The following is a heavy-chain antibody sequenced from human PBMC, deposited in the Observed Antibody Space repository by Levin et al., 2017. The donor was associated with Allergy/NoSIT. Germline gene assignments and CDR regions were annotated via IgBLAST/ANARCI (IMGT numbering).Heavy chain of an antibody. CDR1: GYSFSTYL. V-gene: IGHV5-51*01. CDR3: ARHAGLYYDILTGSYKVNYYYYGLDV. CDR2: IYPGDSYT. J-gene: IGHJ6*02. D-gene: IGHD3-9*01. Sequence: GESLKISCQASGYSFSTYLIGWVRQMPGKGLEWMGIIYPGDSYTRYSPSFQGQITISADKSISTAYLQWSSLRASDTALYYCARHAGLYYDILTGSYKVNYYYYGLDVWGQGTTVTVSS.